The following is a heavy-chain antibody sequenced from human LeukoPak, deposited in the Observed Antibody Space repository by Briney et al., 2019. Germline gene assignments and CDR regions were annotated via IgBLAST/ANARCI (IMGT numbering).Heavy chain of an antibody. D-gene: IGHD2-2*01. J-gene: IGHJ3*02. CDR2: IYTSGST. CDR1: GSISSYY. Sequence: SETLSLTCTVSGSISSYYWSWIRQPPGKGLELIGYIYTSGSTNYNPSLKSRVTISVDTSKNQFSLDMSSVTAADPAVYYCARQKCTSTSCLTKNAFDIWGQGTMVTVSS. V-gene: IGHV4-4*09. CDR3: ARQKCTSTSCLTKNAFDI.